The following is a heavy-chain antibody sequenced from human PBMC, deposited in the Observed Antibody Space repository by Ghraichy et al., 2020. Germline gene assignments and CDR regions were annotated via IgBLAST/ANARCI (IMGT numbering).Heavy chain of an antibody. CDR1: GGSISSYY. CDR3: ARDVGYCGGDCYSWFDP. Sequence: SETLSLTCTVSGGSISSYYWSWIRQPPGKGLEWIGYIYYSGSTNYNPSLKSRVTISVETSKNQFSLKLSSVTAADTAVYYCARDVGYCGGDCYSWFDPWGQGTLVTVSS. D-gene: IGHD2-21*02. CDR2: IYYSGST. V-gene: IGHV4-59*01. J-gene: IGHJ5*02.